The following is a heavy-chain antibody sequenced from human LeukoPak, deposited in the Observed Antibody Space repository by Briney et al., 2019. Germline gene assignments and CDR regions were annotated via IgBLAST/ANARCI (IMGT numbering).Heavy chain of an antibody. V-gene: IGHV3-33*08. CDR1: GFTFSSHW. Sequence: GGSLRLSCAASGFTFSSHWMSWVRQAPGKGLEWVAVIWYDGSNKYYADSVKGRFTISRDNSKNTLYLQMNSLRAEDTAVYYCARDLYYYDSSGNFDYWGQGTLVTVSS. D-gene: IGHD3-22*01. J-gene: IGHJ4*02. CDR3: ARDLYYYDSSGNFDY. CDR2: IWYDGSNK.